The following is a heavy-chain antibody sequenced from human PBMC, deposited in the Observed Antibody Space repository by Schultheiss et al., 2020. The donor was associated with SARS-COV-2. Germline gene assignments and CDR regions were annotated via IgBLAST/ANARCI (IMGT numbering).Heavy chain of an antibody. Sequence: ASVKVSCKASGGTFTSYYMHWVRQAPGQGLEWMGIINPSGGSTSYAQKFQGRVTITADESTSTAYMELSSLRSEDTAVYYCARDRYDFWSGYVSYWYFDLWGRGTLVTVSS. CDR1: GGTFTSYY. J-gene: IGHJ2*01. CDR2: INPSGGST. D-gene: IGHD3-3*01. CDR3: ARDRYDFWSGYVSYWYFDL. V-gene: IGHV1-46*01.